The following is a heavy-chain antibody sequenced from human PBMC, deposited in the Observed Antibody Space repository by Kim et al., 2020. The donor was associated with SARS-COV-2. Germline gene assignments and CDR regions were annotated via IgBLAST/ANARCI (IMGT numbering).Heavy chain of an antibody. CDR3: ARGDYYGSGSSSDY. CDR1: GGSISSSNW. V-gene: IGHV4-4*02. J-gene: IGHJ4*02. D-gene: IGHD3-10*01. CDR2: IYHSGST. Sequence: SETLSLTCAVSGGSISSSNWWSWVRQPPGKGLEWIGEIYHSGSTNYNPSLKSRVTISVDKSKNQFSLKLSSVTAADTAVYYCARGDYYGSGSSSDYWGQGTLVTVSS.